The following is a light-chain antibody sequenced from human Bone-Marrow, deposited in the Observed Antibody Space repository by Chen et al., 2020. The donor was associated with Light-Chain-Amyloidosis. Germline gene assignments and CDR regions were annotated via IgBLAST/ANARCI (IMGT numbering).Light chain of an antibody. CDR3: QVWDRSSDRPV. Sequence: PSSVSVAPGQTATIACGGNNIGSTSVHRYQQTPGQAPLLVVYDDSDRPSGIPERLSGSNSGNTATLTISRVEAGDEADYYCQVWDRSSDRPVFGGGTKLTVL. J-gene: IGLJ3*02. V-gene: IGLV3-21*02. CDR1: NIGSTS. CDR2: DDS.